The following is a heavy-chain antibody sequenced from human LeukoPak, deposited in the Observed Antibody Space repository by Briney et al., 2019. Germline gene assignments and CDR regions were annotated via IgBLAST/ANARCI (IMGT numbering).Heavy chain of an antibody. V-gene: IGHV3-23*01. CDR3: ANTFYGALDAFDI. D-gene: IGHD4-17*01. CDR2: ISGSGGST. J-gene: IGHJ3*02. CDR1: GFTFSSYA. Sequence: PGGSLRLSCAASGFTFSSYAMSWVRQAPGKGLEWVSAISGSGGSTYYADSVKGRFTISRDNSKNTLYLQMNSLRAEDTAVYYCANTFYGALDAFDIWGQGTMVTVSS.